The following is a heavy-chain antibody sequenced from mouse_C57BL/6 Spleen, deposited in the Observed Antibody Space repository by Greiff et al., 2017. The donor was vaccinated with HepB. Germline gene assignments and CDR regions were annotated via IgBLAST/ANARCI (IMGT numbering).Heavy chain of an antibody. J-gene: IGHJ3*01. Sequence: EVQLQQSGPELVKPGASVKISCKASGYTFTDYYMNWVKQSHGKSLEWIGDINPNNGGTSYNQKFKGKATLTVDKSSSTAYMELRSLTSEDPAVYYCARWWLPFAYWGQGTLVTVSA. D-gene: IGHD1-1*02. CDR3: ARWWLPFAY. V-gene: IGHV1-26*01. CDR1: GYTFTDYY. CDR2: INPNNGGT.